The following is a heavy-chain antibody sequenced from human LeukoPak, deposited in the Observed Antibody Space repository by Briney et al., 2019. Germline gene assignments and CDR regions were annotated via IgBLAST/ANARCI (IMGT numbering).Heavy chain of an antibody. J-gene: IGHJ2*01. CDR3: ARDVGRYTYGYRPTEVYWYFDL. V-gene: IGHV4-34*01. D-gene: IGHD5-18*01. CDR2: INHSGST. CDR1: GGSFSGYY. Sequence: SETLSLTCVVYGGSFSGYYWSWIRQPPGKGLEWIAEINHSGSTNYNPSLKSRVTISVDTSKNQFSLRLSSVTAADTAVYYCARDVGRYTYGYRPTEVYWYFDLWGRGTLVTVSS.